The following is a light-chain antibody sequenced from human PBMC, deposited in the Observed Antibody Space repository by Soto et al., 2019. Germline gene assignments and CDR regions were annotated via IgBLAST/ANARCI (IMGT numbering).Light chain of an antibody. J-gene: IGLJ3*02. CDR3: AAWDDSLNGPL. CDR1: SSNIGSNT. Sequence: QSVLTQPPSASGTPGQRVTISCSGSSSNIGSNTVNWYQQLPGPAPTLLIYSNNQRPSGVPDRFSGSKSGTSASLAVNGLQSGDEADYYCAAWDDSLNGPLFGGGTKVTVL. V-gene: IGLV1-44*01. CDR2: SNN.